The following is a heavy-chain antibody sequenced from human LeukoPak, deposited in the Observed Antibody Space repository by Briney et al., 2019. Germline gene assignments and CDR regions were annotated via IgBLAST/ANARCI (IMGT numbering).Heavy chain of an antibody. J-gene: IGHJ5*02. CDR3: ARPGGYYYDSSGYYYSS. CDR2: INAGNGNT. V-gene: IGHV1-3*01. D-gene: IGHD3-22*01. CDR1: GYTFTSYA. Sequence: ASVKVSCTASGYTFTSYAMNWVRQAPGQRLEWMGWINAGNGNTKYSQKFQGRVTITRDTSASTAYMELSSLRSEDTAVYYCARPGGYYYDSSGYYYSSWGQGTLVTVSS.